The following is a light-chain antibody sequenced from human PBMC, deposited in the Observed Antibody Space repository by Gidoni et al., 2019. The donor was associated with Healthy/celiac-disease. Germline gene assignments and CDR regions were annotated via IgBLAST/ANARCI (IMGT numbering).Light chain of an antibody. V-gene: IGKV1-9*01. J-gene: IGKJ3*01. CDR1: QGISSY. CDR2: AAS. Sequence: DTQLTQSPSFLSASVGDRVTITCRASQGISSYLAWYQQKPGKAPKLLIYAASTLQSGVPSRFSGSGSGTEFTLTISSLQPEDFATYYCQQLNSYPLTFGPGTKVEIK. CDR3: QQLNSYPLT.